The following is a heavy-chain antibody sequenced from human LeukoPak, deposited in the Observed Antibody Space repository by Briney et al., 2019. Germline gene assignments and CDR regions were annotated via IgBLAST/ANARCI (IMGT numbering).Heavy chain of an antibody. D-gene: IGHD6-19*01. V-gene: IGHV3-66*02. Sequence: PGGSLRLSCAASGLTISSNYMSWVRQAPGKGVEWDSVIYSGGRTYYTDSVKGRFTISRDNSKNTLYLQMNSLRAEDTAVYYCARDSPSRGWPLDYWGQGTLVTVSS. CDR3: ARDSPSRGWPLDY. CDR2: IYSGGRT. CDR1: GLTISSNY. J-gene: IGHJ4*02.